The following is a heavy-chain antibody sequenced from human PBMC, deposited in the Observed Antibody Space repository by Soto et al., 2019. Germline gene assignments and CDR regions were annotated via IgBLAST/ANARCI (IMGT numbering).Heavy chain of an antibody. J-gene: IGHJ6*02. CDR1: GFTFSSYS. D-gene: IGHD2-15*01. CDR3: ARDITGYCSGGSCFFYYGMAV. Sequence: GGSLRLSCAASGFTFSSYSMNWVRQAPGKGLEWVSYISSSSSTIYYADSVKGRFTISRDNAKNSLYLQMNSLRDEDTAVYYCARDITGYCSGGSCFFYYGMAVWGRGTTVTVSS. V-gene: IGHV3-48*02. CDR2: ISSSSSTI.